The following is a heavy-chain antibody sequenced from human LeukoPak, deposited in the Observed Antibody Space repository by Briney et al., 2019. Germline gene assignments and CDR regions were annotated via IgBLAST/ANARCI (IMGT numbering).Heavy chain of an antibody. D-gene: IGHD3-10*01. CDR2: INHSGST. J-gene: IGHJ6*03. V-gene: IGHV4-34*01. CDR1: GGSFSGYY. CDR3: ARVSFGSGYYNYMDV. Sequence: TTSETLSLTCAVYGGSFSGYYWSWIRQPPGKGLEWIGEINHSGSTNYNPSLKSRVTISVDTSKNQFSLKLSSVTAADTAVYYCARVSFGSGYYNYMDVWGKGTTVTVSS.